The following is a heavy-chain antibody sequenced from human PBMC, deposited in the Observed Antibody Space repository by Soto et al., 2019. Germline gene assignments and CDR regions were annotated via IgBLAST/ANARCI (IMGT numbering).Heavy chain of an antibody. J-gene: IGHJ5*02. CDR1: GGTFSSYA. CDR2: IIPIFGTA. Sequence: SVKVSCKASGGTFSSYAISWVRQAPGQGLEWMGGIIPIFGTANYAQKFQGRVTITADESTSTAYMELSSLRSEDTAVYYCARAALRYFDWPIPYNWFDPWGQGTLVTVSS. CDR3: ARAALRYFDWPIPYNWFDP. D-gene: IGHD3-9*01. V-gene: IGHV1-69*13.